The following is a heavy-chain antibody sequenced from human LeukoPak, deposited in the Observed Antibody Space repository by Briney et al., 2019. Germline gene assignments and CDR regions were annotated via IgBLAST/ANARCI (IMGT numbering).Heavy chain of an antibody. CDR3: ARVVVVTPPGWFDP. V-gene: IGHV1-2*02. D-gene: IGHD2-21*02. CDR1: GYTFTGYY. Sequence: ASVKVSCKASGYTFTGYYMHWVRQAPGQGLEWMGWINPNSGGTNYAQKFQGRVTMTRDTSISTAYMELSRLRSDDTAVYYCARVVVVTPPGWFDPWGQGILVTVSS. J-gene: IGHJ5*02. CDR2: INPNSGGT.